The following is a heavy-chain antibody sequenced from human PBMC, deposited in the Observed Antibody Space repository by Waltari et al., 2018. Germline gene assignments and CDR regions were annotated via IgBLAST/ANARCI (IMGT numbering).Heavy chain of an antibody. Sequence: EVQLVESGGGWVQPGGCLGLSCAVYGFTLGTYSMTWVRQAPGKGLEWVANIKQDGTEKYYVDAVKGRFSISRYNGKNLLYLHMNSLRADDTAVYYCARDEMHRTTWYHFWGQGTQVTVSS. D-gene: IGHD6-13*01. CDR3: ARDEMHRTTWYHF. V-gene: IGHV3-7*04. CDR2: IKQDGTEK. CDR1: GFTLGTYS. J-gene: IGHJ4*02.